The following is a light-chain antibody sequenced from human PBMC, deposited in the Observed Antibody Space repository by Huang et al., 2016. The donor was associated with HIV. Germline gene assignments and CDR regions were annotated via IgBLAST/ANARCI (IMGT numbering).Light chain of an antibody. V-gene: IGKV3-15*01. CDR3: QQYNKWPPEYT. J-gene: IGKJ2*01. Sequence: VMMSQSPATLAASPGERVTLACGASHSVHANLAWYQQKPGQPPRRLIYAASTRATGVHARFAGSGAGTEFTLTIDSLQSDDCAVYYCQQYNKWPPEYTFGQGTRLEIK. CDR2: AAS. CDR1: HSVHAN.